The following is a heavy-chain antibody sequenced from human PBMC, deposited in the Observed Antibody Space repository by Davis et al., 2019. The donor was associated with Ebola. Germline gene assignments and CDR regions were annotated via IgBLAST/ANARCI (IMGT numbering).Heavy chain of an antibody. CDR2: ISNGGAYI. J-gene: IGHJ4*02. V-gene: IGHV3-21*01. CDR1: GFTFSAYH. D-gene: IGHD5-12*01. CDR3: ARVYSGYD. Sequence: GESLKISCAASGFTFSAYHMNWVRQGPGKGLEWVASISNGGAYIFYADSVKGRFTISRDNAKKFLYLQMDRLRVEDTGTYFCARVYSGYDWGQGTQVVVSS.